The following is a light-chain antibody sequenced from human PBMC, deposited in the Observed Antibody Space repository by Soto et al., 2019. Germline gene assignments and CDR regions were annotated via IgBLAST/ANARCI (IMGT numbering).Light chain of an antibody. CDR3: QQYGNTPPT. J-gene: IGKJ2*01. Sequence: EIVLTQSPGTLSLSPGERATLSCRASQSVGSTYLAWYQRKPGQAPRLLIFAASIRATGVPDRFSGSGSGTDFTLTISRLEPEDFALYYCQQYGNTPPTFGQGTKLEIK. V-gene: IGKV3-20*01. CDR2: AAS. CDR1: QSVGSTY.